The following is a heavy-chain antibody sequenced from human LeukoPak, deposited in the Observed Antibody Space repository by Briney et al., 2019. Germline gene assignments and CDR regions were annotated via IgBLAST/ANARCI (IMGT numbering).Heavy chain of an antibody. J-gene: IGHJ6*02. CDR3: ARDHPQIYGSDSYYSPSYYYYHGMDV. CDR2: INPNSGGT. D-gene: IGHD3-10*01. V-gene: IGHV1-2*04. Sequence: GASVKVSCKASGYTFTGYYMHWVRQAPGQGLEWMGWINPNSGGTNYAQKFQGWVTMTRDTSISTAYMELRSLRSDDTAVYYCARDHPQIYGSDSYYSPSYYYYHGMDVWGQGTTVTVSS. CDR1: GYTFTGYY.